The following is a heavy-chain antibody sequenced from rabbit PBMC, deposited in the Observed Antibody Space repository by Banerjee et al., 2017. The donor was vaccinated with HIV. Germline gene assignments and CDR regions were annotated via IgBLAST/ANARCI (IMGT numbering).Heavy chain of an antibody. V-gene: IGHV1S40*01. CDR1: GFSFSSSYY. CDR3: ARDFYGMDL. J-gene: IGHJ6*01. CDR2: IYASSGGST. Sequence: QSLEESGGDLVKPGASLTLTCTASGFSFSSSYYICWVRQAPGKGLEWIACIYASSGGSTYYASWAKGRFTISKTSSTTVTLQMTSLTAADTATYFCARDFYGMDLWGPGTLVTVS.